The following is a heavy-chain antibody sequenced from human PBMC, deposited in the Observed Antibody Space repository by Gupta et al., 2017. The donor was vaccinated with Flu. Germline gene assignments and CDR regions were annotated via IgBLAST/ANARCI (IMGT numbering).Heavy chain of an antibody. J-gene: IGHJ4*02. D-gene: IGHD6-6*01. CDR2: INHSGGEK. Sequence: EVQLVESGGGLVQPGGSLRLSCAASGFTFSIYWMTWVRQTPGKGLEWVANINHSGGEKNYVDSVKGRFTISRDNAKNSLYLQMNSLRAEDTAVYYCAKYGESGSSGRFDYWGQGTLVTVSS. V-gene: IGHV3-7*01. CDR1: GFTFSIYW. CDR3: AKYGESGSSGRFDY.